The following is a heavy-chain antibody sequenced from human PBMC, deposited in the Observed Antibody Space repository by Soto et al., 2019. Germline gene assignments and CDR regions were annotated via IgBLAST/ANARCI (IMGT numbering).Heavy chain of an antibody. CDR3: ARQQELRFLGPPYYYYYYGMDV. J-gene: IGHJ6*02. Sequence: PGESLKISCKGSGYSFTSYWIGWVRQMPGKGLEWMGIIYPGDSDTRYSPSFQGQVTISADKSISTAYLQWSSLKASDTAMYYCARQQELRFLGPPYYYYYYGMDVWGQGTTVTVSS. CDR1: GYSFTSYW. D-gene: IGHD3-3*01. V-gene: IGHV5-51*01. CDR2: IYPGDSDT.